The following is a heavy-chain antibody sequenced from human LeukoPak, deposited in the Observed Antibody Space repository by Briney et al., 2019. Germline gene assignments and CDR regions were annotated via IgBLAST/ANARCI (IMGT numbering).Heavy chain of an antibody. CDR2: IYPNSGGT. D-gene: IGHD3-22*01. CDR3: ARVRYYYDSSGYQVYFDY. CDR1: GYTFTGYY. V-gene: IGHV1-2*06. Sequence: GASVKVSCKASGYTFTGYYMHWVRQAPGQGLEWMGRIYPNSGGTNYAQKFQGRVTMTRDTSISTAYMELSRLRSDDTAVYYCARVRYYYDSSGYQVYFDYWGPGTLVTVSS. J-gene: IGHJ4*02.